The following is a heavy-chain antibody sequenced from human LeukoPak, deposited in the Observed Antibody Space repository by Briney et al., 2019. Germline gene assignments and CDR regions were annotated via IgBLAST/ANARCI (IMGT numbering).Heavy chain of an antibody. CDR3: ATTSSGYYFGTFDY. D-gene: IGHD3-22*01. V-gene: IGHV3-23*01. Sequence: GGSLRLSRAASGFTFSSYAMSWVRQAPGKGLEWVSGISGSGGSTYYADSVKGRLTISRDNSKNTLYLQMNSLRAEDTAVYYCATTSSGYYFGTFDYWGQGTRVTVSS. CDR1: GFTFSSYA. J-gene: IGHJ4*02. CDR2: ISGSGGST.